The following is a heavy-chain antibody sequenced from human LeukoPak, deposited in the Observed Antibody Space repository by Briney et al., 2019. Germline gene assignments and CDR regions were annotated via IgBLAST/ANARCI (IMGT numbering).Heavy chain of an antibody. CDR3: ARRAYSYGLYYFDY. CDR1: GGSISSYY. V-gene: IGHV4-59*01. Sequence: SETLSLTCTVSGGSISSYYWNWLRQPPGKGLEWIGYIYYSGSTNYNPSLKSRVTISVDTSKNQFSLKLSSVTAADTAVYYCARRAYSYGLYYFDYWGQGTLVTVSS. J-gene: IGHJ4*02. CDR2: IYYSGST. D-gene: IGHD5-18*01.